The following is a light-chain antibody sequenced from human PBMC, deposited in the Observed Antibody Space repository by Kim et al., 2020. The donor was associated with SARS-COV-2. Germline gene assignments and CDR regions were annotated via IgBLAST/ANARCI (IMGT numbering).Light chain of an antibody. CDR3: QQHNNWPLT. J-gene: IGKJ4*01. Sequence: VSPGEIATLSWRASQNIRDNLAWYQRTPGQAPRLLLYGASTRATGIPVRFSGSGSGIEFTLTISSLQSEDFAVYYCQQHNNWPLTFGGGTKVDIK. CDR2: GAS. CDR1: QNIRDN. V-gene: IGKV3-15*01.